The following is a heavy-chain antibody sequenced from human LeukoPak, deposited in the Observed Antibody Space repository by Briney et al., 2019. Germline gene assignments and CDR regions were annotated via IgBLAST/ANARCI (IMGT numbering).Heavy chain of an antibody. V-gene: IGHV3-66*01. J-gene: IGHJ6*02. CDR2: IYSGGST. Sequence: GGSLRLSCAASGFTVSSNYMSWVRQAPGKGLEWVSVIYSGGSTYYADSVKGRFTISRDNSKNMLYLQMNSLRAEDTAVYYCASRTWIPRYYGMDVWGQGTTVTVSS. D-gene: IGHD5-18*01. CDR3: ASRTWIPRYYGMDV. CDR1: GFTVSSNY.